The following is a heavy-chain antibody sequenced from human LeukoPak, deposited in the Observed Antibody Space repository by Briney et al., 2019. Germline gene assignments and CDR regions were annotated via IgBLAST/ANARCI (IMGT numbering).Heavy chain of an antibody. CDR2: INPSGGST. D-gene: IGHD3-22*01. Sequence: GASVKVSRKASGYTFTSYYMHWVRQAPGQGLEWMGIINPSGGSTSYAQKFQGRVTMTRDMSTSTVYMELSSLRSEDTAVYYCARGDYYDSTQYYYYYYYMDVWGKGTTVTVSS. V-gene: IGHV1-46*01. CDR3: ARGDYYDSTQYYYYYYYMDV. CDR1: GYTFTSYY. J-gene: IGHJ6*03.